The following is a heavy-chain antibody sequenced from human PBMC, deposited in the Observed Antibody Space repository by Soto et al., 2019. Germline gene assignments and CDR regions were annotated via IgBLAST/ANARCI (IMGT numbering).Heavy chain of an antibody. J-gene: IGHJ4*02. D-gene: IGHD1-1*01. CDR2: ISWNSGST. CDR1: GFIFDDFA. CDR3: ARDTDSDTWNDPFDY. Sequence: DVQLVESGGGLVQPGRSLRLSCAASGFIFDDFAMHWVRQAPGKGLEWVSGISWNSGSTDYAASVKGRFIISRDNAMNALYLQMNSLRPEDTALYYCARDTDSDTWNDPFDYWGQGALVIVS. V-gene: IGHV3-9*01.